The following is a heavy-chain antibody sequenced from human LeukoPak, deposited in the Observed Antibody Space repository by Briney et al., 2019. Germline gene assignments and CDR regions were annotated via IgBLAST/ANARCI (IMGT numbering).Heavy chain of an antibody. D-gene: IGHD3-3*01. J-gene: IGHJ5*02. V-gene: IGHV4-34*01. Sequence: PSETLSLTCAVYGGSFSGYYWSWIRQPPGKGLEWIGEINHSGSTNYNPSLKSRVTISVDTSKNQFSLKLSSVTAADTAVYYCARAPSITIFGVVHFNWFDPWGQGTLVTVSS. CDR2: INHSGST. CDR3: ARAPSITIFGVVHFNWFDP. CDR1: GGSFSGYY.